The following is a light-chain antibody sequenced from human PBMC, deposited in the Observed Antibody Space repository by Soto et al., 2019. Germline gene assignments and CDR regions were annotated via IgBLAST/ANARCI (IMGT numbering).Light chain of an antibody. CDR2: GAS. CDR1: QSVSSSY. V-gene: IGKV3-20*01. Sequence: EIVLTQSPGTLSFSPGERATLTCRASQSVSSSYLAWFQQKPGQAPRLLIYGASRRATGIPDRFSGSGSGTDFNLTISGLEPEDFAVYYCQQYGNAPFTFGPGTKVDIK. J-gene: IGKJ3*01. CDR3: QQYGNAPFT.